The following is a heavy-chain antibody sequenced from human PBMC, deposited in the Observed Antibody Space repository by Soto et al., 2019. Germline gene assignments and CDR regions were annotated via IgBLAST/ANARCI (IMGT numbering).Heavy chain of an antibody. J-gene: IGHJ4*02. V-gene: IGHV1-58*02. CDR3: VLCTTTSCYGKFDY. CDR2: IVVGSGNT. D-gene: IGHD2-2*01. CDR1: GFTFSNSA. Sequence: QMQLVQSGPEVKKPGTSVKVSCKASGFTFSNSAIQWMLQARGERLEWIGWIVVGSGNTNYAQKIQERVTIIRDMSTSTSYMELSSLTSEDTAVYYCVLCTTTSCYGKFDYWGQGTLVTVSS.